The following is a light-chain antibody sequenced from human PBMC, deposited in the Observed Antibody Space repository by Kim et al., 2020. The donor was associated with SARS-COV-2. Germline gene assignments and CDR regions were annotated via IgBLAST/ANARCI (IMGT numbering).Light chain of an antibody. V-gene: IGLV3-21*04. J-gene: IGLJ3*02. CDR1: NIGSKS. CDR3: QVWDSSSDHRV. CDR2: YDS. Sequence: APGKAARITCGGNNIGSKSVHWYQQKPGPAPVLVIYYDSARPSGTPERFSGSNSGNTATLTISRVEAGDEADYYCQVWDSSSDHRVFGGGTQLTVL.